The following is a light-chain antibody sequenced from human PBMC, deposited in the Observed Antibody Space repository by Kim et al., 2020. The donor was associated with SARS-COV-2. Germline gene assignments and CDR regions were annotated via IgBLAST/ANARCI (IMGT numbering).Light chain of an antibody. CDR1: QNIDSS. J-gene: IGKJ2*01. CDR2: SAS. Sequence: SVSPGESAIISCRVSQNIDSSLAWYQHTPGQAPRLLIYSASTRATDIPGRFSGSGSGTDFTLTISSLQSEDIAVYYCQQYKNWYTFGQGTKVDIK. V-gene: IGKV3-15*01. CDR3: QQYKNWYT.